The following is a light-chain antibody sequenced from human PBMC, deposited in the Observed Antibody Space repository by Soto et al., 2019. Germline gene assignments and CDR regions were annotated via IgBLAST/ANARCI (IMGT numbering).Light chain of an antibody. V-gene: IGKV3-20*01. CDR2: GAS. Sequence: IVLTQSPDTLSLSPGERATLSCRASQSVSSNYLAWYQQKPGQAPRLLIYGASSRATGIPDRFRGSGSGTDFTLTISRLEPEDFAVYYCQQLGTFGQGTKVEI. CDR3: QQLGT. CDR1: QSVSSNY. J-gene: IGKJ1*01.